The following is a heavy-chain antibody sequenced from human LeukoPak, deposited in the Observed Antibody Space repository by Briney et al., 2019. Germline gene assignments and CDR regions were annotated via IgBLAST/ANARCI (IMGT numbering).Heavy chain of an antibody. V-gene: IGHV3-30*03. CDR2: VSFDGSRT. D-gene: IGHD6-13*01. CDR1: GFSFSSYG. Sequence: GGSLGLSCAASGFSFSSYGMHWVRQAPGKGLEWVAVVSFDGSRTYYADSVKGRFTISRDNSKNTLHLQMNSLRDEDTAVYYCARYIEQQPFDYWGQGTLATVSS. CDR3: ARYIEQQPFDY. J-gene: IGHJ4*02.